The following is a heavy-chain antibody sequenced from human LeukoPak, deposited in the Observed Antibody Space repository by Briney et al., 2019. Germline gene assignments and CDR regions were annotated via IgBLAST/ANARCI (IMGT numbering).Heavy chain of an antibody. V-gene: IGHV1-69*02. CDR2: IIPILGIA. D-gene: IGHD1-26*01. CDR1: GGTFSSYT. J-gene: IGHJ3*02. Sequence: SVKVSCKASGGTFSSYTISWVRQAPGQGLEWMGRIIPILGIANYAQKFQGRVTITADKSTSTAYMEMSSLRSEDTAVYYCARIKSGSYYEDAFDIWGQGTMVTVSS. CDR3: ARIKSGSYYEDAFDI.